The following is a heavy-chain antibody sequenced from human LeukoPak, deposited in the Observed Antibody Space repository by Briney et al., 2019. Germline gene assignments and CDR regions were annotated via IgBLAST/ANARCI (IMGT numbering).Heavy chain of an antibody. CDR2: IRYDGSNK. D-gene: IGHD1-26*01. J-gene: IGHJ4*02. Sequence: GGSLRLSCAASGFTFSSYGMYWVRQAPGKGLEWVAFIRYDGSNKYYADSVKGRFTISRDNSKNTLYLQMKSLRAEDTAVYYCARGLVGATKIEYWGQGTLVTVSS. V-gene: IGHV3-30*02. CDR1: GFTFSSYG. CDR3: ARGLVGATKIEY.